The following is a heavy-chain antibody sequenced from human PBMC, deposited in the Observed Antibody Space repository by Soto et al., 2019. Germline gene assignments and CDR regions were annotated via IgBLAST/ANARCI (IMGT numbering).Heavy chain of an antibody. D-gene: IGHD3-10*01. CDR1: GFTFSSYA. Sequence: QVQLVESGGGVVQPGRSLRLSCAASGFTFSSYAMHWVRQAPGKGLEWVAVISYDGSNKYYADSVKGRFTISRDNSKNTLYLQMNSRRAEDTAVYYCASPIPPLYYYGSGSFRDYWGQGTLVTVSS. CDR2: ISYDGSNK. J-gene: IGHJ4*02. V-gene: IGHV3-30-3*01. CDR3: ASPIPPLYYYGSGSFRDY.